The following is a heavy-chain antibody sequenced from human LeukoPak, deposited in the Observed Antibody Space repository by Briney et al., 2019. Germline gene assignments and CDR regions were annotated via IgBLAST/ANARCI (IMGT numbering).Heavy chain of an antibody. CDR3: ARRYSNYFFDY. CDR1: GYSITNGYY. J-gene: IGHJ4*02. D-gene: IGHD4-11*01. V-gene: IGHV4-38-2*01. CDR2: IYYSGNT. Sequence: SETLSLTCGVSGYSITNGYYWAWIRQPPGKGLEWIGNIYYSGNTYYNPSLKSRVTISVDTSKNQFSLMVSSVTAADTAVYYCARRYSNYFFDYWGQGTLVTASS.